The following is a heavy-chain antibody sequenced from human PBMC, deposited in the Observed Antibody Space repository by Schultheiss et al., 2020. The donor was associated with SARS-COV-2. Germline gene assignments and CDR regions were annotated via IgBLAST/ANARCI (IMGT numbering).Heavy chain of an antibody. CDR3: ARRRDYGDYGIDY. J-gene: IGHJ4*02. V-gene: IGHV3-33*08. D-gene: IGHD4-17*01. Sequence: GGSLRLSCAASGFTFSDYYMSWIRQAPGKGLEWVAVIWYDGSNKYYADSVKGRFTISRDNSKNTLYLQMNSLRAEDTAVYYCARRRDYGDYGIDYWGQGTLVTVSS. CDR1: GFTFSDYY. CDR2: IWYDGSNK.